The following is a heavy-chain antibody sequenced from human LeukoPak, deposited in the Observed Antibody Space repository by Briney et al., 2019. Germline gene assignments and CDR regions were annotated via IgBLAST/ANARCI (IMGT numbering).Heavy chain of an antibody. CDR2: ISSSSSYI. V-gene: IGHV3-21*01. CDR1: GFTFSSYS. CDR3: ARDHGSDYYYYMDV. Sequence: GGSLRLSCAASGFTFSSYSMNWVRQAPGKGLEWVSSISSSSSYIYYADSVKGRFTISRDNAKNSLYLQMNSLRAEDTAVYYCARDHGSDYYYYMDVWGKGTTVTVSS. J-gene: IGHJ6*03.